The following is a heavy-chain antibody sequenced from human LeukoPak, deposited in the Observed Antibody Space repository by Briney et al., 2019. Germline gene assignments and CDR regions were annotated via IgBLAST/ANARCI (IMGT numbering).Heavy chain of an antibody. Sequence: GGSLRLSCAASGFTFSSYWMSWVRQAPGKGLEWVANIKQDGSEKYYVDSVKGRFTISRDNAKNSLYLQMNSLRAEDTAVYYCAREPTSMVRGVPDTSEGYFDYWGQGTLVTVSS. CDR2: IKQDGSEK. CDR1: GFTFSSYW. V-gene: IGHV3-7*01. J-gene: IGHJ4*02. D-gene: IGHD3-10*01. CDR3: AREPTSMVRGVPDTSEGYFDY.